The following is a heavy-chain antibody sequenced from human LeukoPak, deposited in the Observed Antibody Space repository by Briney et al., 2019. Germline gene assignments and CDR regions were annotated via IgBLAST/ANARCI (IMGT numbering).Heavy chain of an antibody. Sequence: PSETLSLTCSVSGGSINNYYWSWIRQSPGKGLEWIGYIYYSGTTHYNPSLKSRVTISVDTSNNQFSLSLSSVTAADTAVYYCATSTGGYAYWYFDLWGRGTLVTVSS. V-gene: IGHV4-59*01. CDR2: IYYSGTT. J-gene: IGHJ2*01. CDR3: ATSTGGYAYWYFDL. CDR1: GGSINNYY. D-gene: IGHD5-12*01.